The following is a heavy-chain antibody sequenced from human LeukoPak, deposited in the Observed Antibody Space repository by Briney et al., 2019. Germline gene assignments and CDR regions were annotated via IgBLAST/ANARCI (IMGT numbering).Heavy chain of an antibody. V-gene: IGHV5-51*01. J-gene: IGHJ4*02. CDR3: ASFRRDTAMGFDY. D-gene: IGHD5-18*01. CDR1: GYSFTSYW. Sequence: GESLKISCKGSGYSFTSYWIGWVRQMPGKGLEWMGIIYPGDSDTRYSPSFQGQVTISADKSISTAYLQWSSLKASDTALYYCASFRRDTAMGFDYWGQGTLVTVSS. CDR2: IYPGDSDT.